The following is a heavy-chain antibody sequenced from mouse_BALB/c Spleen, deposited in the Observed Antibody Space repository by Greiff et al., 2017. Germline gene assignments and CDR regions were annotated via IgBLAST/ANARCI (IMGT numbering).Heavy chain of an antibody. Sequence: QVQLQQSGAELMKPGASVKISCKATGYTFSSYWIEWVKQRPGHGLEWIGEILPGSGSTNYNEKFKGKATFTADTSSNTAYMQLSSLTSEDSAVYYCARNGNYYAKDYWGQGTSVTVSS. CDR3: ARNGNYYAKDY. V-gene: IGHV1-9*01. J-gene: IGHJ4*01. CDR1: GYTFSSYW. D-gene: IGHD2-1*01. CDR2: ILPGSGST.